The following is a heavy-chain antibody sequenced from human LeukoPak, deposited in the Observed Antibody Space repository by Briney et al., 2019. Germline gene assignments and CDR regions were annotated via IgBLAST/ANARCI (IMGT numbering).Heavy chain of an antibody. Sequence: ASVKVSCKXSGYTFTSYDINWVRQATGQGLEWMGWMNPNSGNTGYAQKFQGRVTMTRNTSISTAYMELSSLRSEDTAVYYCASRGGYSYAYFDYWGQGTLVTVSS. CDR3: ASRGGYSYAYFDY. J-gene: IGHJ4*02. CDR2: MNPNSGNT. V-gene: IGHV1-8*01. D-gene: IGHD5-18*01. CDR1: GYTFTSYD.